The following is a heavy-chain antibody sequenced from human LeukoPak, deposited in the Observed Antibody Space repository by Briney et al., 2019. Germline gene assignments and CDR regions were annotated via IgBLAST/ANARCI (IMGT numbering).Heavy chain of an antibody. Sequence: SETLSLTCSVSGGSISSSSYYWGWIRQPPGKGLEWIGSIYYSGSTYYNPSLKSRVTISVDTSKNQFSLKLSSVTAADTAVYYCARDYYDYVWGSYRPKYYFDYRGQGTLVTVSS. CDR3: ARDYYDYVWGSYRPKYYFDY. V-gene: IGHV4-39*07. CDR2: IYYSGST. J-gene: IGHJ4*02. D-gene: IGHD3-16*02. CDR1: GGSISSSSYY.